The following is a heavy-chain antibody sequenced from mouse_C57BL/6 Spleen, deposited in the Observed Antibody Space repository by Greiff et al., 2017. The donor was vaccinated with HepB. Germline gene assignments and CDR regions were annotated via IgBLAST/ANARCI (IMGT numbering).Heavy chain of an antibody. CDR3: ARCLLPSGYFDY. Sequence: EVQVVESGPELVKPGASVKIPCKASGYTFTDYNMDWVKQSHGKSLEWIGDINPNNGGTIYNQKFKGKATLTVDKSSSTAYMELRSLTSEDTAVYYCARCLLPSGYFDYWGQGTTLTVSS. V-gene: IGHV1-18*01. CDR2: INPNNGGT. D-gene: IGHD1-1*01. CDR1: GYTFTDYN. J-gene: IGHJ2*01.